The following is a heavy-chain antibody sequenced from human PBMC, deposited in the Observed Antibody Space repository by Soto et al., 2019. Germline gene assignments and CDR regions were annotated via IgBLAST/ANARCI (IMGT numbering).Heavy chain of an antibody. CDR2: IIPILGIA. D-gene: IGHD3-10*01. Sequence: QVQLVQSGAEVKKPGSSVKVSCKASGGTFSSYTISWVRQAPGQGLEWMGRIIPILGIANYAQKFQGRVXIXXDKSTSTAYMELSSLRSEDTAVYYCAREGLVRDDVWGQGTTVTVSS. CDR3: AREGLVRDDV. V-gene: IGHV1-69*08. J-gene: IGHJ6*02. CDR1: GGTFSSYT.